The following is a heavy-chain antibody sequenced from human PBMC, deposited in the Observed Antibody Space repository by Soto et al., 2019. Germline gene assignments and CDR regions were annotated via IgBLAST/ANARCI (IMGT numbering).Heavy chain of an antibody. V-gene: IGHV4-59*01. CDR2: IHYSGHT. CDR1: GGSPSSVY. CDR3: TGGGGWLPDY. D-gene: IGHD5-12*01. Sequence: QVQLQESGPGLVKPSETLSLTCTVSGGSPSSVYWGWFRQPPGKGLEWIGYIHYSGHTNYNPSLNSRVTMSLDASKHQFSLHLSSVTAADSALDYCTGGGGWLPDYWGQGTLVTVSS. J-gene: IGHJ4*02.